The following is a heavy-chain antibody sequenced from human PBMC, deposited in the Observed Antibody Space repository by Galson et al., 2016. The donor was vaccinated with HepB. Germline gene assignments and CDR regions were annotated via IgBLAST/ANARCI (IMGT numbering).Heavy chain of an antibody. D-gene: IGHD3-22*01. V-gene: IGHV3-33*01. Sequence: SLRLSCAASGFTFNSFGMHWVRQAPGKGLEWVAVIWSDGSNKYFTDSVKGRFTISRDNSKNTLYLQMNSLRVEDTAVYYCAGASMFDSSGFYLPDWYFDLWGRGTLVTVSS. CDR2: IWSDGSNK. CDR1: GFTFNSFG. J-gene: IGHJ2*01. CDR3: AGASMFDSSGFYLPDWYFDL.